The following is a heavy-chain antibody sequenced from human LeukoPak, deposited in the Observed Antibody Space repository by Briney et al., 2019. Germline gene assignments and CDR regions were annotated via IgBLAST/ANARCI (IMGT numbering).Heavy chain of an antibody. CDR2: ISSGSSTI. CDR1: GFAFSSYS. Sequence: GGSLRLSCAASGFAFSSYSMNWVRQAPGKGLEWVSYISSGSSTIYYADSVKGRFTISRDNAKNSLYLQMNSLRAEDTAVYYCARGRLGGRSGTDYWGQGTLVTVSS. D-gene: IGHD2-15*01. J-gene: IGHJ4*02. CDR3: ARGRLGGRSGTDY. V-gene: IGHV3-48*04.